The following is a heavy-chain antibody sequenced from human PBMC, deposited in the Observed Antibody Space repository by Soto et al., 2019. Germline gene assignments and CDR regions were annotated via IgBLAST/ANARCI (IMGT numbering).Heavy chain of an antibody. Sequence: QVQLVQSGAEVRTPGASVKVSCKASGYTFTSYDINWVRQATGQGPEWMGWMNPDSGNTGYVQKFQGRVPRTRNTAISTAYMELSSLRSEDTAVYYCARSVGGSNVNFDYWGQGTLVTVSS. CDR1: GYTFTSYD. CDR3: ARSVGGSNVNFDY. D-gene: IGHD3-10*01. CDR2: MNPDSGNT. J-gene: IGHJ4*02. V-gene: IGHV1-8*01.